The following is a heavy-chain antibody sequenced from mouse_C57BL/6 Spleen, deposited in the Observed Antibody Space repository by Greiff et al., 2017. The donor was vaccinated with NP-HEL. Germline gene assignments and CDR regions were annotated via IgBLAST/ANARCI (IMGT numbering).Heavy chain of an antibody. CDR1: GYAFSSSW. CDR3: ARPYAMDY. CDR2: IYPGDGAT. Sequence: QVQLQQSGPELVKPGASVKIPCKASGYAFSSSWMNWVKQRPGKGLEWIGRIYPGDGATNYNGKIKGEATLTADKSYSTTYMQLSSPTSEYAAVCFLARPYAMDYGGQGTSVTVSS. V-gene: IGHV1-82*01. J-gene: IGHJ4*01.